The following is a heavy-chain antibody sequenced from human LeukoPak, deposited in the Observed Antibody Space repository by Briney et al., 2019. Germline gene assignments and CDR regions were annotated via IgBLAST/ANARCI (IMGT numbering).Heavy chain of an antibody. CDR3: ARDLGVMVRAFDI. J-gene: IGHJ3*02. Sequence: SETLSLTCTVSGDSISRSSYYWSWIRQPPGKRLEWIGYIYYSGSTSYNPSLKSRVTISVDTSKNQISLKLSSVTAADTAVYYCARDLGVMVRAFDIWGQGTMVTVSS. D-gene: IGHD5-18*01. CDR1: GDSISRSSYY. V-gene: IGHV4-61*01. CDR2: IYYSGST.